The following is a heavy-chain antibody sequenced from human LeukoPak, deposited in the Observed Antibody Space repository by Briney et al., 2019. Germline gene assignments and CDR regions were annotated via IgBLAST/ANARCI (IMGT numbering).Heavy chain of an antibody. Sequence: GGSLRLSCAASGFTFNNFAMSWVRQAPGKGLEWVSSISGSGAMTYYADSVKGRFTISRDNAMDTLYLQMNSLRADDTAVYYCVKDRVDGSGSQFDSWGQGSLVIVSS. CDR2: ISGSGAMT. J-gene: IGHJ4*02. CDR1: GFTFNNFA. CDR3: VKDRVDGSGSQFDS. V-gene: IGHV3-23*01. D-gene: IGHD3-10*01.